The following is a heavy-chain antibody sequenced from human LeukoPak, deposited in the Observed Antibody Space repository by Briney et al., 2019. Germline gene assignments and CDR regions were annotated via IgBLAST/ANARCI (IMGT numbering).Heavy chain of an antibody. CDR2: ISGSGSST. D-gene: IGHD6-19*01. V-gene: IGHV3-23*01. CDR3: ARVYQWLAPNFDY. J-gene: IGHJ4*02. CDR1: GFTFTSYA. Sequence: GGSLRLSCAASGFTFTSYAMNWVRQAPGKGLEWVSTISGSGSSTYYVDSVKGRFTISRDNSKNTLYLQMNSLRAEDTAVYYCARVYQWLAPNFDYWGQGTLVTVSS.